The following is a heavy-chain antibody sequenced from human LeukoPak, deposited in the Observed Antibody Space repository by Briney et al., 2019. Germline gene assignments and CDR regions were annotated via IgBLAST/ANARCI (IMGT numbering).Heavy chain of an antibody. CDR1: GYTFGSDD. V-gene: IGHV1-8*03. J-gene: IGHJ3*02. CDR3: AGALYSSSLSAFDI. D-gene: IGHD6-13*01. Sequence: GASVKVSCKASGYTFGSDDINWVRQATGQGLEWMGWINPNNGNLGYAQKFQGRVTITRNTPISTAYMELSSLTSEDTAVYYCAGALYSSSLSAFDIWGQGTMVTVSS. CDR2: INPNNGNL.